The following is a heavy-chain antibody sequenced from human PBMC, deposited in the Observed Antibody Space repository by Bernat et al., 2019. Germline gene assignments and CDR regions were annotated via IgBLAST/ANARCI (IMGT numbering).Heavy chain of an antibody. Sequence: QVQLQQSGPGLVRPSQTLSLTCAISGDSVSSNSAAWNWIRQSPSGGLEWLGRTYYRSKWFNDYAVSVKSRITVNPDTSKNQFSLQLISVTPEDSAVYYCASDAGWGLDAFDIWGQGTMVTVSP. CDR1: GDSVSSNSAA. J-gene: IGHJ3*02. V-gene: IGHV6-1*01. CDR2: TYYRSKWFN. D-gene: IGHD1-26*01. CDR3: ASDAGWGLDAFDI.